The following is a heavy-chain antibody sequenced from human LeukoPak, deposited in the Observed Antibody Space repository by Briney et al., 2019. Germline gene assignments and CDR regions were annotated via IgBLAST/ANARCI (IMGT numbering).Heavy chain of an antibody. CDR2: ISRSGSTI. CDR1: GFTLSDYY. D-gene: IGHD6-6*01. V-gene: IGHV3-11*01. CDR3: ARHEYSSSSNYYYYYMDV. Sequence: GGSLRLSCAASGFTLSDYYMSWIRQAPGKGLEWVSYISRSGSTIYYADSVKGRFTISRDNAKNSLSLQMNSLGAEDMALYYCARHEYSSSSNYYYYYMDVWGKGTTVTVSS. J-gene: IGHJ6*03.